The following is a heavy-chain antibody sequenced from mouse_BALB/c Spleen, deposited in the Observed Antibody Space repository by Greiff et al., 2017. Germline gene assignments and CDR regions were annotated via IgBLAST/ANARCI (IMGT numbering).Heavy chain of an antibody. CDR2: INPSNGRT. CDR3: ARVTSYAMDY. CDR1: GYTFTSYW. Sequence: QVQLKQPGAELVKPGASVKLSCKASGYTFTSYWMHWVKQRPGQGLEWIGEINPSNGRTNYNEKFKSKATLTVDKSSSTAYMQLSSLTSEDSAVYYCARVTSYAMDYWGQGTSVTVSS. V-gene: IGHV1S81*02. D-gene: IGHD2-12*01. J-gene: IGHJ4*01.